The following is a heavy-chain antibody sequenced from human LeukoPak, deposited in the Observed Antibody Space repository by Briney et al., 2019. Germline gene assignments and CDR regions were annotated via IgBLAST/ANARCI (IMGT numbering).Heavy chain of an antibody. D-gene: IGHD2-21*02. V-gene: IGHV3-64*01. Sequence: GGSLRLSCAASGFTFSTSAMHWVRQAPGKGLEYVSAISGNGGRTYYANSVKGRFIISRDNSKNTVFLQMGSLRTEDMAVYYCARGEPDCAGDCPCWYLDLWGRGTLVTVSS. J-gene: IGHJ2*01. CDR3: ARGEPDCAGDCPCWYLDL. CDR1: GFTFSTSA. CDR2: ISGNGGRT.